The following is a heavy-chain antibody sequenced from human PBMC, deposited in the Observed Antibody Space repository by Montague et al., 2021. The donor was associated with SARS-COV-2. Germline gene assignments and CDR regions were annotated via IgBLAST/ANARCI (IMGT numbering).Heavy chain of an antibody. J-gene: IGHJ2*01. CDR1: GGSISSSSYY. CDR3: ARHRAAAGIWYFDL. CDR2: IYYSGST. D-gene: IGHD6-13*01. Sequence: SETRSLTCTVSGGSISSSSYYWGWIRQPPGKGLEWIGSIYYSGSTYYNPSLKSRVTISVDTSKSQFSLKLSSVTAADTAVYYCARHRAAAGIWYFDLWGRGTLVTVSS. V-gene: IGHV4-39*01.